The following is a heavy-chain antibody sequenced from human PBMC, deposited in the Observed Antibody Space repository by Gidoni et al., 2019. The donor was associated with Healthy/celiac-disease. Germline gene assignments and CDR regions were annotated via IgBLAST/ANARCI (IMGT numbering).Heavy chain of an antibody. CDR1: GFPFCSYG. Sequence: QVQLVESGGGVVQLGRSLRLSCAASGFPFCSYGMHWVRQAPGKGMEWVAVIWYDGSNKYYADSVKGRFTISRDNSKNTLYLQMNSLRAEDTAVYYCARDLNKGRSDGGMDVWGQGTTVTVSS. V-gene: IGHV3-33*01. D-gene: IGHD1-26*01. CDR2: IWYDGSNK. J-gene: IGHJ6*02. CDR3: ARDLNKGRSDGGMDV.